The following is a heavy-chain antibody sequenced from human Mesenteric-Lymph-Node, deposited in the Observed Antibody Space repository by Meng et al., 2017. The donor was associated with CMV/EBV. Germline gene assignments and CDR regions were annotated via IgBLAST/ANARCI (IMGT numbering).Heavy chain of an antibody. CDR3: ARKCDNTWSSFDY. CDR2: ISSSGSAI. V-gene: IGHV3-11*04. Sequence: GGSLRLSCAASGFIFSDYYLTWIRQAPGKGLEWVSHISSSGSAIYYADSVKGRFIVSRDNAKNSLYLQMNSLRAEDTAVYYCARKCDNTWSSFDYWGQGALVTVSS. J-gene: IGHJ4*02. CDR1: GFIFSDYY. D-gene: IGHD1-1*01.